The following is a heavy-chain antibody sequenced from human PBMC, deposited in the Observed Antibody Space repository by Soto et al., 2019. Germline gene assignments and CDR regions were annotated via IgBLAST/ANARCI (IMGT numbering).Heavy chain of an antibody. J-gene: IGHJ4*02. CDR2: IYPGDSDT. V-gene: IGHV5-51*01. CDR3: ARHVRDGSYFFDY. Sequence: GESLKISCKGSGYSFTTYWIAGVRQMPGKGLEWVGIIYPGDSDTRYSPSFQGQVTISADKSISTAYLQWSSLKASDTAMYYCARHVRDGSYFFDYWGQGTLVTVSS. CDR1: GYSFTTYW. D-gene: IGHD1-26*01.